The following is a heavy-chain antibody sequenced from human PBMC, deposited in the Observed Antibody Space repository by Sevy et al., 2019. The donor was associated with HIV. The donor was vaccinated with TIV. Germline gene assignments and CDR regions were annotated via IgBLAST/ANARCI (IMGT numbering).Heavy chain of an antibody. D-gene: IGHD5-18*01. Sequence: GGSLRLSCAASGFTFSSYGMHWVRQAPGKGLEWVAVISYDGSNKYYADSVKGRFTITRDNSKNTLSLQMNSLSAEDTAVYYCAKDQGGYSYGLPGYYYYGMDVWGQGTTVTVSS. CDR2: ISYDGSNK. CDR1: GFTFSSYG. V-gene: IGHV3-30*18. CDR3: AKDQGGYSYGLPGYYYYGMDV. J-gene: IGHJ6*02.